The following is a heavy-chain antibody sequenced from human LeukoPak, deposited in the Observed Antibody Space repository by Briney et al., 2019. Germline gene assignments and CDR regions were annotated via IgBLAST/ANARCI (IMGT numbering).Heavy chain of an antibody. Sequence: SETLSLTCTVSGGSISSGSYYWSWIRQPAGKGLEWIGRIYTSGSTNYNPSLKSRVTISVDTSKNQFSLKLSSVTPADTAVYYCASDVDTAMAPSNWGQGTLVTVSS. V-gene: IGHV4-61*02. CDR1: GGSISSGSYY. CDR2: IYTSGST. D-gene: IGHD5-18*01. CDR3: ASDVDTAMAPSN. J-gene: IGHJ4*02.